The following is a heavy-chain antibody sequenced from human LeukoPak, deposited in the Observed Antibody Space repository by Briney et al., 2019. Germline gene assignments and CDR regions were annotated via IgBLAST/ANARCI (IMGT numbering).Heavy chain of an antibody. J-gene: IGHJ6*03. D-gene: IGHD7-27*01. Sequence: SETLSLTCAVYGGSFSGYYWSWIRQPPGKGLEWIGEINHSGSTNYNPSLKSRVTISVDTSKNQFSLKLSSVTAADTAVYYCARLGYYYYYYMDVWGKGTTVTVSS. V-gene: IGHV4-34*01. CDR2: INHSGST. CDR1: GGSFSGYY. CDR3: ARLGYYYYYYMDV.